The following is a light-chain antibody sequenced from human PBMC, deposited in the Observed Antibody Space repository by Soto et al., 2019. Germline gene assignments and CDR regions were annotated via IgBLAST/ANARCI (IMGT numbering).Light chain of an antibody. CDR3: QQFNSYPRT. CDR1: QGISSA. V-gene: IGKV1-13*02. Sequence: GDRGTITCRASQGISSALAWYQQKPGKAPKLLIYDASSLESGVPSRFSGSGSGTDFTLTISSLQPEDFATYYCQQFNSYPRTFGQGTRLEIK. J-gene: IGKJ5*01. CDR2: DAS.